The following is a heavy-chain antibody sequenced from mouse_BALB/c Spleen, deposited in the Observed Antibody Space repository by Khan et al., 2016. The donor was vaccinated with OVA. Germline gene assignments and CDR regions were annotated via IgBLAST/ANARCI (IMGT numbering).Heavy chain of an antibody. CDR1: GYTFTDYY. CDR2: IHPGSANT. CDR3: AGRFDF. V-gene: IGHV1-84*02. J-gene: IGHJ2*01. Sequence: QVQLQQSGPELVKPGASVKMSCKASGYTFTDYYINWVKQMPGQGPEWIGWIHPGSANTKYNEKFKGKATLTVDTSSRTAFMQLSSLTAEDTAVYFCAGRFDFWGQGTTLTVSS.